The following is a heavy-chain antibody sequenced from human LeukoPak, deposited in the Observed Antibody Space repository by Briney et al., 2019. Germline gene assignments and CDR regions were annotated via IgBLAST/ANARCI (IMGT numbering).Heavy chain of an antibody. J-gene: IGHJ4*02. D-gene: IGHD6-13*01. CDR2: ISSSSSNI. CDR1: GFTSRGYG. V-gene: IGHV3-48*04. CDR3: AGGNSWYGGYDYFDY. Sequence: QSGGSLRLSCAASGFTSRGYGMDWVRQPPGKGLEWVSYISSSSSNINYADSVKGRFTISRDNAKNSLYLQMNSLRAEDTAVYYCAGGNSWYGGYDYFDYWGQGTLVTVSS.